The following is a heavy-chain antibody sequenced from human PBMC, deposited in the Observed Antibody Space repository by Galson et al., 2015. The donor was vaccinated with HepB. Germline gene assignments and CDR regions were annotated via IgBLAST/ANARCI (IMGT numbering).Heavy chain of an antibody. CDR3: AKEKDSCASQSYSD. Sequence: SLRLSCAASGFTFSHCGMHWVRQAPGKGLEWVAVIACDGNSQYYLDSVRGRFTISRDNSGNTLYLEMSSLRAEDTAVYFCAKEKDSCASQSYSDWGRGTLVTVSS. D-gene: IGHD3-10*01. CDR2: IACDGNSQ. J-gene: IGHJ4*02. V-gene: IGHV3-30*18. CDR1: GFTFSHCG.